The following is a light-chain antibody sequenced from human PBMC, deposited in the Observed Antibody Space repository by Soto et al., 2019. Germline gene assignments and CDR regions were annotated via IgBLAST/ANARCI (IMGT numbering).Light chain of an antibody. CDR3: QQYDKRPPWT. V-gene: IGKV3-15*01. Sequence: EVVVTQSPATLSVSPGERATLSCRASQSVSSNLAWYQHKPGQAPRLLIHGASTRATGIPARFSGSGSGTEFTLTISSLQSEDFAVYYCQQYDKRPPWTFGQGTKVDI. CDR2: GAS. J-gene: IGKJ1*01. CDR1: QSVSSN.